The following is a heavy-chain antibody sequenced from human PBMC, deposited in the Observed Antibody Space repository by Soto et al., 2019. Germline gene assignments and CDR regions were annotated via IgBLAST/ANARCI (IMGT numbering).Heavy chain of an antibody. Sequence: ASVKVSCKASGYSFTNYTMHWVRQAPGQRLEWMGWINAGNGNAYYSQKFQGRVTITRDTSASTAHMELSSLRSEDTAVYYCARAPYGGSLDFWGQGILVTV. CDR2: INAGNGNA. V-gene: IGHV1-3*01. CDR1: GYSFTNYT. CDR3: ARAPYGGSLDF. D-gene: IGHD4-17*01. J-gene: IGHJ4*02.